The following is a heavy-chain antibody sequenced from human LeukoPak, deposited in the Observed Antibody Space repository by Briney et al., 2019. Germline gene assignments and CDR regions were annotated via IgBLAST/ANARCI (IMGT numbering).Heavy chain of an antibody. J-gene: IGHJ4*02. CDR1: GGSFSGYY. CDR2: INHSGST. V-gene: IGHV4-34*01. Sequence: SETLSLTCAVYGGSFSGYYWSWIRQPPGKGLGWIGEINHSGSTNYNPSLKSRVTISVDTSKNQFSLKLSSVTAADTAVYYCARGRGSYYGVYFDYWGQGTLVTVSS. CDR3: ARGRGSYYGVYFDY. D-gene: IGHD1-26*01.